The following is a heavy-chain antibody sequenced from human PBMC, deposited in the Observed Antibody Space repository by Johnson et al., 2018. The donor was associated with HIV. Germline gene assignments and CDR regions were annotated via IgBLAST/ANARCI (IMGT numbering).Heavy chain of an antibody. CDR2: INWNGGST. J-gene: IGHJ3*02. Sequence: VQLVESGGGVVRPGGSLRLSCAASGFTFDDYGMSWVRQAPGKGLEWVSGINWNGGSTCYADSVKGRFTISRDSAKNSLYLQMNSLRAEDTAVYYCAKDARTRWELEPDAFDIWGQGTMVTVSS. CDR3: AKDARTRWELEPDAFDI. D-gene: IGHD1-26*01. CDR1: GFTFDDYG. V-gene: IGHV3-20*04.